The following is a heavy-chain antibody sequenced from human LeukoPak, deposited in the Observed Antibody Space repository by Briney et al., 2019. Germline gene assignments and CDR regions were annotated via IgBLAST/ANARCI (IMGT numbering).Heavy chain of an antibody. V-gene: IGHV3-23*01. CDR1: GFTFSNYA. J-gene: IGHJ4*02. CDR3: ARGLSPQLLRGEFF. Sequence: GGTLRLSYAASGFTFSNYAMSWVRQTPGKGLEWDSGIGNSGDRTYYGDSVKGRFTISRANSRNTLYLQMNSLSADDTAVYYCARGLSPQLLRGEFFWGQGTLVTVSS. D-gene: IGHD3-16*01. CDR2: IGNSGDRT.